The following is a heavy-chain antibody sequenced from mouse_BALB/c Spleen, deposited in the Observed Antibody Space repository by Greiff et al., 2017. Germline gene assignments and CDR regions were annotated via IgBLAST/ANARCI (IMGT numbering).Heavy chain of an antibody. CDR2: INPSTGYT. V-gene: IGHV1-7*01. Sequence: QVQLQQSGAELAKPGASVKMSCKASGYTFTSYWMHWVKQRPGQGLEWIGYINPSTGYTEYNQKFKDKATLTADKSSSTAYMQLSSLTSEDSAVYYCARTIHYYEAWFAYWGQGTLVTVSA. D-gene: IGHD1-2*01. CDR3: ARTIHYYEAWFAY. J-gene: IGHJ3*01. CDR1: GYTFTSYW.